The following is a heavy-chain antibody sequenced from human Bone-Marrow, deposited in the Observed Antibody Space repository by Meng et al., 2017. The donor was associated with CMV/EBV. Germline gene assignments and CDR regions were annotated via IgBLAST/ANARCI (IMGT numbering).Heavy chain of an antibody. V-gene: IGHV1-2*02. CDR2: INPNSGGT. CDR1: GYTFTGYY. Sequence: ASVKVSCKASGYTFTGYYIHWVRQAPGQGLEWMGWINPNSGGTNYAQKFQGGVTMTRDTSISTAYMELSSLTSDDTAVYYCARGRVNAVAAMGTTPPGDYWGQGTRVTVYS. CDR3: ARGRVNAVAAMGTTPPGDY. J-gene: IGHJ4*02. D-gene: IGHD6-13*01.